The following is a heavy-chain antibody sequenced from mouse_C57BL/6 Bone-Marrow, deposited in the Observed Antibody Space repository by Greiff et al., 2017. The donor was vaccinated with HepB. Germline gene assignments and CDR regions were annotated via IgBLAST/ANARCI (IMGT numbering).Heavy chain of an antibody. J-gene: IGHJ1*03. CDR3: ARPPARGYFDV. CDR1: GYTFTDYY. V-gene: IGHV1-19*01. Sequence: VQLKQSGPVLVKPGASVKMSCKASGYTFTDYYMNWVKQSHGKSLEWIGVINPYNGGTSYNQKFKGKATLTVDKSSSTAYMELNSLTSEDAAVFYGARPPARGYFDVWGTGTTVTVSS. CDR2: INPYNGGT.